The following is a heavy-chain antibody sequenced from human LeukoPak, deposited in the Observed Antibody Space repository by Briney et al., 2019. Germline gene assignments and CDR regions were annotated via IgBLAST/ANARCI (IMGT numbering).Heavy chain of an antibody. J-gene: IGHJ6*02. CDR2: ISYDGSNK. Sequence: GGSLRLSCAASGFTFSSYGMHWVRQAPGKGLEWMAVISYDGSNKYYADSVKGRFTISRDNSKNTLYLQMNSLRAEDTAVYYCAKGPLTGLIGMDVWGQGTTVTVSS. CDR3: AKGPLTGLIGMDV. CDR1: GFTFSSYG. V-gene: IGHV3-30*18.